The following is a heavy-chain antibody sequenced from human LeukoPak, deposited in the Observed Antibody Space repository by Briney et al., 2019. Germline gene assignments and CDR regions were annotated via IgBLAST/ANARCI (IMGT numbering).Heavy chain of an antibody. CDR1: GGSISSSSYY. J-gene: IGHJ4*02. D-gene: IGHD3-10*01. Sequence: SETLSLTCTVSGGSISSSSYYWGWIRQPRGKGVEWIGSIYYSGSTYYNPSLKSRVTISVDTSKNQFSLKLSSVTAADTAVYYCASFYGSGSYYPKPDYWGQGTLVTVSS. CDR2: IYYSGST. V-gene: IGHV4-39*01. CDR3: ASFYGSGSYYPKPDY.